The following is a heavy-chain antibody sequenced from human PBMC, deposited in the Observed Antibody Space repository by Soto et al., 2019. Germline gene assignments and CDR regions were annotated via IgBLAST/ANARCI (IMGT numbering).Heavy chain of an antibody. CDR3: ARGTYYDILTGFFYYYYYGMDV. CDR1: GGSISSYY. D-gene: IGHD3-9*01. CDR2: IYYSGST. V-gene: IGHV4-59*12. Sequence: SETLSLTCTVSGGSISSYYWSWIRQPPGKGLEWIGYIYYSGSTNYNPSLKSRVTISVDTSKNQFSLKLISVTAADTAVYYCARGTYYDILTGFFYYYYYGMDVWGQGTTVTVSS. J-gene: IGHJ6*02.